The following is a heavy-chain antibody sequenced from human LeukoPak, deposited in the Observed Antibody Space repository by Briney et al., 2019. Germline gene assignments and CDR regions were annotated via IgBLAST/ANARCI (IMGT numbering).Heavy chain of an antibody. CDR3: ARVDGQQRHLFDP. D-gene: IGHD6-25*01. J-gene: IGHJ5*02. CDR1: GDSISSYY. CDR2: IYYSGST. Sequence: PSETLSLTCTVSGDSISSYYWSWIRQPPGKGLEWSGYIYYSGSTNYNPSLKSRVTISLDTSKNQFSLKLSSVTAADTAVYYCARVDGQQRHLFDPWGQGTLVTVSS. V-gene: IGHV4-59*01.